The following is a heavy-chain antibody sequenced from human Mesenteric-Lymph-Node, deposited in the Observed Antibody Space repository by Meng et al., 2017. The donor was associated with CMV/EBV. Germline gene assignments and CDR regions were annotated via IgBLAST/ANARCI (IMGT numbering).Heavy chain of an antibody. CDR1: SISSGGYY. D-gene: IGHD6-13*01. V-gene: IGHV4-31*02. J-gene: IGHJ2*01. Sequence: SISSGGYYWSWLRQHPGKGLDWIGYIYYSGSTYYTPSLKSRVTISVDTSKNQFSLKLSSVTAADTAVYYCARAYSSSWYGYWYFDLWGRGTLVTVSS. CDR2: IYYSGST. CDR3: ARAYSSSWYGYWYFDL.